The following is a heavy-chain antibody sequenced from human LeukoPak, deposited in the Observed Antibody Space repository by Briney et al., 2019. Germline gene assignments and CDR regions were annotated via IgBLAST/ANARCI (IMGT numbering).Heavy chain of an antibody. CDR1: GASISSNNW. J-gene: IGHJ4*02. CDR3: ASAEPRGIIWHPY. Sequence: SGPGLVKPSGTLSLTCAVSGASISSNNWWWSSVRQPPGKGLEWIGEIYHSGSTNYNPSLKSRVTMSVDKSKNQFSLKLSSVTAADTAVYYCASAEPRGIIWHPYWGQGTLVTVSS. V-gene: IGHV4-4*02. CDR2: IYHSGST.